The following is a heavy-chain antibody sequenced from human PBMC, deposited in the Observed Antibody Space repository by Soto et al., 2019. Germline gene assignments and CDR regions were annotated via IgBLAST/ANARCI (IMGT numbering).Heavy chain of an antibody. Sequence: QVQLVQSGAEVKKPGASVKVSCKASGYTFTSYYMHWVRQAPGQGLEWMGIINPSGGSTSYGKKFQGRVTMTRDTSTSTVYMELSSLRSEDTAVYYCARGSADVDADYYYYGMDVWGQGTTVTVSS. J-gene: IGHJ6*02. D-gene: IGHD5-12*01. CDR2: INPSGGST. CDR3: ARGSADVDADYYYYGMDV. V-gene: IGHV1-46*01. CDR1: GYTFTSYY.